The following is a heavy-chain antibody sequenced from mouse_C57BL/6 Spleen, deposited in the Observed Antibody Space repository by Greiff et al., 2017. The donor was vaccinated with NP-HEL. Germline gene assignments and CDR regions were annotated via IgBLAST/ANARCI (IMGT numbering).Heavy chain of an antibody. Sequence: PGASVKLSCKASGYTFTSYWMQWVKQRPGQGLEWIGEIDPSDSYTNYNQKFKGKATLTVDTSSSTAYMQLSSLTSEDSAVYYCARGGYDYDGDYCGQGTTLTVSS. D-gene: IGHD2-4*01. CDR2: IDPSDSYT. CDR3: ARGGYDYDGDY. V-gene: IGHV1-50*01. CDR1: GYTFTSYW. J-gene: IGHJ2*01.